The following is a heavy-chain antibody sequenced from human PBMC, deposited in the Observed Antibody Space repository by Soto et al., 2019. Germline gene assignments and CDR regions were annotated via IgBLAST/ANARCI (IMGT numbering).Heavy chain of an antibody. D-gene: IGHD6-19*01. CDR2: TYYRSTWFH. V-gene: IGHV6-1*01. J-gene: IGHJ4*02. CDR1: GDSVSSNSAA. Sequence: QSQTLSLTCAISGDSVSSNSAAWNWIRQSPSRGLEWLGRTYYRSTWFHDYAESLHGRITINPDTSMNQFTLHLDSVTPDDTAVYYCARDLVTHSAAYTSGWDYWGQGILVTVSS. CDR3: ARDLVTHSAAYTSGWDY.